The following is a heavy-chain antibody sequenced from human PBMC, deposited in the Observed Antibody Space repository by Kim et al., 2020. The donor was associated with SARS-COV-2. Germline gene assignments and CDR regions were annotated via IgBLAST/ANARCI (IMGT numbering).Heavy chain of an antibody. J-gene: IGHJ4*02. D-gene: IGHD3-22*01. CDR3: VRRGYYDSSGYYYFDY. Sequence: SLKSRVTISVDTSKNQFSLKLSSVTAADTAVYYCVRRGYYDSSGYYYFDYWGQGTLVTVSS. V-gene: IGHV4-59*08.